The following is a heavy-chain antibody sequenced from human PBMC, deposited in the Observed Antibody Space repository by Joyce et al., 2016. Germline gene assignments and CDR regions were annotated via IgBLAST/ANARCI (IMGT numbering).Heavy chain of an antibody. J-gene: IGHJ6*02. CDR3: ARKKYYGSGSYYKYYYYTMDV. D-gene: IGHD3-10*01. V-gene: IGHV3-48*04. CDR1: GFIFSNYT. CDR2: ISRSSRTI. Sequence: EVQLVESGGGLVQPGGSLRLSCAASGFIFSNYTMKWVRHAPGKELEWVSLISRSSRTINNEDYVKGRFTISRDNAKNSLYLQMNSLRAEDTAVYYCARKKYYGSGSYYKYYYYTMDVWGQETTVTVSS.